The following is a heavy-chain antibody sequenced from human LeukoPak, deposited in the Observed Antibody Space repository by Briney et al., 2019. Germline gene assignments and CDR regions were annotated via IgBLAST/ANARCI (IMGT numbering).Heavy chain of an antibody. CDR2: ISYDGSNK. V-gene: IGHV3-30*04. CDR3: ARDRKGALNYGMDV. Sequence: GGSLRLSCADSGFTFSSFAMHWVRQAPGKGLEWVAVISYDGSNKYYADSVKGRFTISRDNSKNTLYLQMNSLRAEDTAVYYCARDRKGALNYGMDVWGQGTTVTVSS. J-gene: IGHJ6*02. CDR1: GFTFSSFA. D-gene: IGHD3-16*01.